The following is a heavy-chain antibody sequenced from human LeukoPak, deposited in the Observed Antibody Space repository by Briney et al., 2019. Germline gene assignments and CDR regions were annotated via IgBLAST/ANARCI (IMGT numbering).Heavy chain of an antibody. CDR3: ARRQSLGYCSSTSCYPDAFDI. CDR1: GGSFSGYY. V-gene: IGHV4-34*01. CDR2: INHSGST. D-gene: IGHD2-2*01. J-gene: IGHJ3*02. Sequence: SETLSLTCAVYGGSFSGYYWSWIRQPPGKGLEWIGEINHSGSTNYNPSLKSRVTISVDTSKNQFSLKLSSVTAADTAVYYCARRQSLGYCSSTSCYPDAFDIWGQGTMVTVSS.